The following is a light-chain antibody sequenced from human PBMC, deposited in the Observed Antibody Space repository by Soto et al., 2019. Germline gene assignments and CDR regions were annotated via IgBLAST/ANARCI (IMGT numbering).Light chain of an antibody. V-gene: IGKV3-11*01. CDR1: QSASSF. Sequence: IVLTQSPATLSLSPGERATLSCRASQSASSFLAWYQQRPGQAPRLLIYDASNRATGIPARFSGSGSGTDFTLTISSLEPEDFAVYYCQQRNDWPLLTFGGGTKVEIK. J-gene: IGKJ4*01. CDR2: DAS. CDR3: QQRNDWPLLT.